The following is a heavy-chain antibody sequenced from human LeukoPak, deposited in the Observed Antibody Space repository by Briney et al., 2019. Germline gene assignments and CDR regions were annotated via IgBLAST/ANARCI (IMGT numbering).Heavy chain of an antibody. CDR1: GLTFSDYF. Sequence: PGGSLRLSCAASGLTFSDYFMSWIRQAPGKGLEWVSYISNSGSTIYYADSVKGRFTVSRDNAKNSLYLQMNSLGVEDTAVYCCARGHHELVYWGQGTLVTVSS. D-gene: IGHD6-13*01. J-gene: IGHJ4*02. CDR3: ARGHHELVY. V-gene: IGHV3-11*01. CDR2: ISNSGSTI.